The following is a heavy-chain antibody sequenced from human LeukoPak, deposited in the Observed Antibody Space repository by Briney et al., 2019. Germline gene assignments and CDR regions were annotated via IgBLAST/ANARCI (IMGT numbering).Heavy chain of an antibody. CDR3: ARQQKSSYNWNPFNAFDI. Sequence: GGSLKISCKGSGYSFTSYWIGWVRQMPGKGLEWMGIIYPGDSDTRYSPSFQGQVTISADKSISTAYLQWSSLKASDTAMYYCARQQKSSYNWNPFNAFDIWGQGTMVTVSS. CDR2: IYPGDSDT. D-gene: IGHD1-20*01. J-gene: IGHJ3*02. CDR1: GYSFTSYW. V-gene: IGHV5-51*01.